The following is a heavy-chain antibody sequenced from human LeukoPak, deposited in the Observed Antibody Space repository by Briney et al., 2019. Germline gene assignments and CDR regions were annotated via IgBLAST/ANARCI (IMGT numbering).Heavy chain of an antibody. D-gene: IGHD5-18*01. J-gene: IGHJ4*02. Sequence: GGSLRLSCAVSGFTFNSYAMSWVRQAPGKGLEWVSGISGSGGSTYYADSVKGRFTISRDTSKNTLYLQMNSLRAEDTAVYYCARDRGYNYAYSFDYWGQGTLVTVSS. CDR2: ISGSGGST. CDR3: ARDRGYNYAYSFDY. CDR1: GFTFNSYA. V-gene: IGHV3-23*01.